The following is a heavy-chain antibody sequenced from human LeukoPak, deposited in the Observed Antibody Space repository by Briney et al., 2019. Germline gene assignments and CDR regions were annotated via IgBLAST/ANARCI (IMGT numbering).Heavy chain of an antibody. CDR1: GFTFSSYG. D-gene: IGHD6-6*01. V-gene: IGHV3-30*18. CDR2: ISYDGSNK. CDR3: AKDQEYSSSSPVDY. J-gene: IGHJ4*02. Sequence: GGSLRLSCAASGFTFSSYGMHWVRQAPGKGLEWVAVISYDGSNKYYADSVKGRFTTSRDNSKNTLYLQMNSLRAEDTAVYYCAKDQEYSSSSPVDYWGQGTLVTVSS.